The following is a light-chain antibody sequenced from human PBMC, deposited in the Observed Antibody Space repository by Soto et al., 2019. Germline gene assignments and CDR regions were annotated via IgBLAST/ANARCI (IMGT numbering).Light chain of an antibody. CDR3: QQYNGFWT. CDR2: EAS. J-gene: IGKJ1*01. V-gene: IGKV1-5*03. Sequence: GARVTITCRASQSISGSLAWYQQKTEKAPKLLIYEASNLKSEIPSRFSGGGSGTEYTLTISSLQPDDSASYYCQQYNGFWTFGQGTRVEIK. CDR1: QSISGS.